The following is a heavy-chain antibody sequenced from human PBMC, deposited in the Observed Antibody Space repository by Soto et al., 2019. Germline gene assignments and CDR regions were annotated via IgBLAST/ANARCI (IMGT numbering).Heavy chain of an antibody. Sequence: ASVKVSCKASGYTFTGYYMHWVRQAPGQGLEWMGWINPNSGGTYYAQKFQGWVTMTRDTSISTAYMELSRLRSDDTAVYYCARGSTAMPYAFDIWGQGTMVTVSS. CDR1: GYTFTGYY. CDR3: ARGSTAMPYAFDI. V-gene: IGHV1-2*04. D-gene: IGHD5-18*01. CDR2: INPNSGGT. J-gene: IGHJ3*02.